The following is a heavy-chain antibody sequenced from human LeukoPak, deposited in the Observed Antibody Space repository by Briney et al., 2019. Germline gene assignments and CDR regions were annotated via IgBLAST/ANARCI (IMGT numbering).Heavy chain of an antibody. Sequence: GGSLRLSCAASGFTFSSYGMSWVRQAPGKGLEWISAISGSGGSTYYADSVKGRFTISRDNSKNTLYLQMNSLRAEDTAVYYCAELGITMIGGVWGKGTTVTISS. V-gene: IGHV3-23*01. CDR1: GFTFSSYG. J-gene: IGHJ6*04. CDR2: ISGSGGST. CDR3: AELGITMIGGV. D-gene: IGHD3-10*02.